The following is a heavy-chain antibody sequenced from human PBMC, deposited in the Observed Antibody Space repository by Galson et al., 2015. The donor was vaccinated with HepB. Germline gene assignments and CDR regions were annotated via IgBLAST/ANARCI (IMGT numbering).Heavy chain of an antibody. CDR2: ISYDGSNK. V-gene: IGHV3-30-3*01. CDR3: AREGWEDDILTGQYFDY. D-gene: IGHD3-9*01. J-gene: IGHJ4*02. CDR1: GFTFSSYA. Sequence: SLRLSCAASGFTFSSYAMHWVRQAPGKGLEWVAVISYDGSNKYYADSVKGRFTISRDNSKNTLYLQMNSLRAEDTAVYYCAREGWEDDILTGQYFDYWGQGTLVTVSS.